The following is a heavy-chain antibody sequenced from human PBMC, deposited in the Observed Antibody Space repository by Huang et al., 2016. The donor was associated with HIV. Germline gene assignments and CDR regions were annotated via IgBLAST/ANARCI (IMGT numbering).Heavy chain of an antibody. CDR1: GGSFRNFA. J-gene: IGHJ4*02. V-gene: IGHV1-69*01. CDR3: ATVDYYDTSGPQRGYFDN. CDR2: IIPTLGTA. D-gene: IGHD3-22*01. Sequence: QVQLVQSGAEVKKPGSSVKVSCKASGGSFRNFAIGWVRQAPGHGLEWMVVIIPTLGTANYAQKCQGRVTMIADESTSTAYMELSSLRSEDTAVYYCATVDYYDTSGPQRGYFDNWGQGTLVTVSS.